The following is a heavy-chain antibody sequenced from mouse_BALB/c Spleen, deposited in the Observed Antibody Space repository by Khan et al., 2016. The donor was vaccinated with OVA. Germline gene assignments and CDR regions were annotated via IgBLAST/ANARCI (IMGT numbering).Heavy chain of an antibody. CDR3: ARISSYWYSDV. CDR2: INTYTGEP. D-gene: IGHD6-2*01. Sequence: QIQLVQSGPELKKPGEAVKISCKASGYTFTNYGMNWVMQAPGKGLKWLGWINTYTGEPTYADDFKGRYAFSLETSASTAYLQINNLKNEDMATYFCARISSYWYSDVWGAGTTGTGSS. J-gene: IGHJ1*01. V-gene: IGHV9-1*02. CDR1: GYTFTNYG.